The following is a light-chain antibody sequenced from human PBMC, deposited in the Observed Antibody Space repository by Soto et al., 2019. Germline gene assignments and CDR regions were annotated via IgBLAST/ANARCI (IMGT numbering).Light chain of an antibody. CDR2: DAS. V-gene: IGKV3-11*01. J-gene: IGKJ1*01. Sequence: IVLTQSPVTLALSPGESAVLSCRASQSVSASLAWYQHKPGQAPRLFIYDASKRAPGIPARFTGSGSGTDFTLTISSLEPEDIAVYYCQVRDVWTSFGKGTKV. CDR3: QVRDVWTS. CDR1: QSVSAS.